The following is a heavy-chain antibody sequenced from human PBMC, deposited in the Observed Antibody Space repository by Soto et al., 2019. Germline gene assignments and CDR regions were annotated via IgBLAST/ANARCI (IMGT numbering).Heavy chain of an antibody. CDR3: ARDWRAVAGTDYYYGMDV. CDR1: GGSISSYY. CDR2: IYTSGST. J-gene: IGHJ6*02. V-gene: IGHV4-4*07. Sequence: SETRSLTCSVSGGSISSYYWSWIRQPAGKGLEWIGRIYTSGSTNYNPSLKSRVTMSVDTSKNQFSLKLSSVTAADTAVYYCARDWRAVAGTDYYYGMDVWGQGTTVTVSS. D-gene: IGHD6-19*01.